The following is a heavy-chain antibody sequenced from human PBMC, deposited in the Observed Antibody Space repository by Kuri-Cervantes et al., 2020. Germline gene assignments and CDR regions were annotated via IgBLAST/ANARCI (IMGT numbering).Heavy chain of an antibody. J-gene: IGHJ6*02. Sequence: SVKVSCKASGYTFTGYYMHWVRQAPGQGLEWMGGIIPIFGTANYAQKFQGRVTITADESTSTAYMELSSLRSEDTAVYYCARRPVHGMDVWGQGTTVTVSS. CDR3: ARRPVHGMDV. V-gene: IGHV1-69*13. CDR1: GYTFTGYY. D-gene: IGHD3-10*02. CDR2: IIPIFGTA.